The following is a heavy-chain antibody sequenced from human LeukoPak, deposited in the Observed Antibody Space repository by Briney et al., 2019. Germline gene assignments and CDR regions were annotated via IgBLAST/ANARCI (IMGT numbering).Heavy chain of an antibody. CDR2: IYYGGST. Sequence: SETLSLTCTVSGGSISSSSYHWGWIRQPPGKGLEWIGSIYYGGSTYYNPSLKSRVTISVDTSKNQFSLKLSSVTAADTAVYYCARHAVNYDFWSGYLPNWFDPWGQGTLVTVSS. J-gene: IGHJ5*02. CDR1: GGSISSSSYH. CDR3: ARHAVNYDFWSGYLPNWFDP. V-gene: IGHV4-39*01. D-gene: IGHD3-3*01.